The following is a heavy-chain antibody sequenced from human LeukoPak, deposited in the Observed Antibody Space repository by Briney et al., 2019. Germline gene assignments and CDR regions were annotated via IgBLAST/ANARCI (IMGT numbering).Heavy chain of an antibody. Sequence: GGSPRLSCAASGFTFSSYAMSWVRQAPGKGLEWVSAISGSGGSTYYADSVKGRFTISRDNSKNTLYLQMNSLRAEDTAVYYCAKSHYYDSSGYYYEDWYFDLWGRGTLVTVSS. CDR2: ISGSGGST. J-gene: IGHJ2*01. V-gene: IGHV3-23*01. CDR3: AKSHYYDSSGYYYEDWYFDL. D-gene: IGHD3-22*01. CDR1: GFTFSSYA.